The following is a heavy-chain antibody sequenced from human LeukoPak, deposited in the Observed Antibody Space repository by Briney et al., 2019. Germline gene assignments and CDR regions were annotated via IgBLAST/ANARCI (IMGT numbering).Heavy chain of an antibody. CDR3: AKDLVGATFYFDY. D-gene: IGHD1-26*01. CDR1: GFTFSSYS. V-gene: IGHV3-30*02. J-gene: IGHJ4*02. CDR2: IRYDGSNK. Sequence: LPGGSLRLSCAASGFTFSSYSMNWVRQAPGKGLEWVAFIRYDGSNKYYADSVKGRFTISRDNSKNTLYVQINSLRAEDTAVYYCAKDLVGATFYFDYWGQGTLVTVSS.